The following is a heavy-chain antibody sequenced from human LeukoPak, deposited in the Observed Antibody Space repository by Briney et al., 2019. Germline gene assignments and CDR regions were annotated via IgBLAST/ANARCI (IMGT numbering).Heavy chain of an antibody. Sequence: GGSLRLSCAASGFTFTNSAMRWVRQAPGKGLEWVSSISGSGANTYYADSVKGRFTISRDNSKNTVDLQMNSLRAEDTAVYYCARDYGGNSLLDYWGQGTLVTVSS. CDR3: ARDYGGNSLLDY. J-gene: IGHJ4*02. D-gene: IGHD4-23*01. CDR2: ISGSGANT. V-gene: IGHV3-23*01. CDR1: GFTFTNSA.